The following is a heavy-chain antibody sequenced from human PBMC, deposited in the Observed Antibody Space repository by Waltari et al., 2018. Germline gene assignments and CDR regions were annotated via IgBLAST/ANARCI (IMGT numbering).Heavy chain of an antibody. CDR1: GFTFSSYW. CDR2: IKQDGSEK. V-gene: IGHV3-7*01. CDR3: ARGWSGYSGFDY. Sequence: EVQLVESGGGLVQPGGSLRLSCAASGFTFSSYWMSWVRQAPGKGLEWGANIKQDGSEKYYVASVKGRFTISRDNAKNSLYLQMNRLRGEDTAVYYRARGWSGYSGFDYWGQGTLVTVSS. J-gene: IGHJ4*02. D-gene: IGHD3-3*01.